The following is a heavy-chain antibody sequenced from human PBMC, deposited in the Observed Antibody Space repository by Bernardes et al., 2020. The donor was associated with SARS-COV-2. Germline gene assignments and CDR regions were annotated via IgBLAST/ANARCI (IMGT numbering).Heavy chain of an antibody. V-gene: IGHV4-38-2*02. CDR3: ARDWGARFDS. CDR1: GFSISSGYY. J-gene: IGHJ4*02. CDR2: IYHSGTT. D-gene: IGHD3-16*01. Sequence: SETLSLTCAVSGFSISSGYYWVWIRQPPGKGLEWIGTIYHSGTTYYSPSLKSRATISVDTSKNQFSLKLNSVTAQDTAVYYCARDWGARFDSWGQGTLVTVSS.